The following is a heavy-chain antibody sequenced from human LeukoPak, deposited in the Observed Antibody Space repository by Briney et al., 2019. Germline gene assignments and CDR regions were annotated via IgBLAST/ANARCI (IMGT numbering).Heavy chain of an antibody. CDR2: ISSSSGYI. CDR3: ARDATVVSDY. CDR1: GFTFSSYS. Sequence: GGSLRLSCAASGFTFSSYSMSWVRQAPGKGLEWVSSISSSSGYIYYADLVKGRFTISRDNAKNSLYLQMNSLRAEDTAVYYCARDATVVSDYWGQGTLVTVSS. J-gene: IGHJ4*02. V-gene: IGHV3-21*01. D-gene: IGHD4-23*01.